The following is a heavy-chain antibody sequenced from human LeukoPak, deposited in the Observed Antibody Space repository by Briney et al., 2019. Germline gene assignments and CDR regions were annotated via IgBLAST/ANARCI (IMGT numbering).Heavy chain of an antibody. CDR3: ARSWFSTGPADY. D-gene: IGHD6-13*01. CDR1: GDSISSSSYY. V-gene: IGHV4-39*01. J-gene: IGHJ4*02. CDR2: IFHSGST. Sequence: SETLSLTCTVSGDSISSSSYYWGWIRQPPGKGLEWIGSIFHSGSTYYNPSLKSRVTISVDTSKNQFSLKLTSVTAADTAVYYCARSWFSTGPADYWGQGTLVTVSS.